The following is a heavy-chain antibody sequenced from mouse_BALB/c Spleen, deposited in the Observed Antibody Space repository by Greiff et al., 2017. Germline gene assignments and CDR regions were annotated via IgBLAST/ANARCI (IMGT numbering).Heavy chain of an antibody. J-gene: IGHJ3*01. Sequence: EVQRVESGGGLVKPGGSLKLSCAASGFTFSSYAMSWVRQTPEKRLEWVASISSGGSTYYPDSVKGRFTISRDNARNILYLQMSSLRSEDTAMYYCARDYGNSWFAYWGQGTLVTVSA. CDR2: ISSGGST. CDR1: GFTFSSYA. D-gene: IGHD2-1*01. V-gene: IGHV5-6-5*01. CDR3: ARDYGNSWFAY.